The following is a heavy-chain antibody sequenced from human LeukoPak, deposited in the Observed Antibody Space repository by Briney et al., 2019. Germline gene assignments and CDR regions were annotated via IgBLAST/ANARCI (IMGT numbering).Heavy chain of an antibody. CDR2: IYYSGST. CDR1: GGSISSSTYY. D-gene: IGHD1-26*01. J-gene: IGHJ4*02. CDR3: ARGELLSPFDY. Sequence: SETLSLTCTASGGSISSSTYYWDWIRQPPGKGLEWIGSIYYSGSTYYNPSLKSRVTISVDTSKNQFSLKLTSVTAADTAVYYCARGELLSPFDYWGQGTLVTVSS. V-gene: IGHV4-39*01.